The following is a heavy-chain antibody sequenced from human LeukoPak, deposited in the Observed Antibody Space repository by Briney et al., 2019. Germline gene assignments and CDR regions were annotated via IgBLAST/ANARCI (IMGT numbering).Heavy chain of an antibody. CDR3: AKDVFTMVRGVLEY. Sequence: GGSLRLSCAVSGFAFGSEAMSWVRQSPARGLEWVASISPGGGTTYYADYVKGRFTISRDNAKNSLYLQMNSLRAEDTALYYCAKDVFTMVRGVLEYWGQGTLVTVSS. J-gene: IGHJ4*02. D-gene: IGHD3-10*01. CDR1: GFAFGSEA. V-gene: IGHV3-23*01. CDR2: ISPGGGTT.